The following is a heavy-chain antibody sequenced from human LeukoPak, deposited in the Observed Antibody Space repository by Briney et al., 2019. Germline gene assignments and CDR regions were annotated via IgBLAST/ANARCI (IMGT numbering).Heavy chain of an antibody. CDR2: INPKSGGT. V-gene: IGHV1-2*02. D-gene: IGHD5-12*01. Sequence: AASVKVSCKASGYSFTGHYMHWVRQAPGQGLEWMGWINPKSGGTNYAQKFQGRVAMIKDTSISTAYMELSSLRSDDTAVYYCATHSATGYVFDYFDFWGQGTQVIVSS. J-gene: IGHJ4*02. CDR1: GYSFTGHY. CDR3: ATHSATGYVFDYFDF.